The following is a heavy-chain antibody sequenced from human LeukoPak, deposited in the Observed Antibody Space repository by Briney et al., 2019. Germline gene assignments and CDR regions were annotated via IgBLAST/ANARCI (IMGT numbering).Heavy chain of an antibody. Sequence: GGSLRLSCAASGFTFSSYGMHWVRQAPGKGPEWVANMDQDGSEINYLDSVKGRFTISRDNAKNALYLWMNSLRADDTAVYYCARDRGYSTFDSWGQGVLVTVSS. D-gene: IGHD4-23*01. J-gene: IGHJ4*02. V-gene: IGHV3-7*01. CDR2: MDQDGSEI. CDR1: GFTFSSYG. CDR3: ARDRGYSTFDS.